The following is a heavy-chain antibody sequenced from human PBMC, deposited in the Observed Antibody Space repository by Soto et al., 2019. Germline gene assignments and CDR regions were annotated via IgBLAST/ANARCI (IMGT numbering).Heavy chain of an antibody. D-gene: IGHD3-3*01. V-gene: IGHV3-49*04. Sequence: HPGGSLRLSCTASGFTFGDYAMSWVRQAPGKGLEWVGFIRSKAYGGTTEYAASVKGRFTISRDDSKSIAYLQMNSLKTEDTAVYYGTRAITYYDFWSGYSKDYYYGMDVWGQGTTVTVSS. CDR2: IRSKAYGGTT. CDR3: TRAITYYDFWSGYSKDYYYGMDV. J-gene: IGHJ6*02. CDR1: GFTFGDYA.